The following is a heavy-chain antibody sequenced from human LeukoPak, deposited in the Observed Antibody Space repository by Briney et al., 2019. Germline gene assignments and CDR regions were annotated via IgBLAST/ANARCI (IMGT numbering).Heavy chain of an antibody. CDR3: YLLTGDAFDI. D-gene: IGHD3-9*01. CDR2: INGGNGNT. J-gene: IGHJ3*02. V-gene: IGHV1-3*01. Sequence: ASVKVSCKASGYTFTSYAMHWVRQAPGQRLEWMGWINGGNGNTRYSQKLQGRVTITRDTSANTVYMELSSLRSGDTAVYYCYLLTGDAFDIWGQGTMVTVSS. CDR1: GYTFTSYA.